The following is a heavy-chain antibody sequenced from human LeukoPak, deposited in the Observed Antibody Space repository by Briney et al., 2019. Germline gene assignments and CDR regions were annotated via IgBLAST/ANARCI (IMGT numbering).Heavy chain of an antibody. CDR3: AIAYGSGSLDY. Sequence: PSETLSLTCTVSGGSISSYYWSWSRQPPRHGLEWIGYIYYSGSTNYNPSLKRRVTISVDTSKNQFSLKLSSVTGADTAVYYCAIAYGSGSLDYWGQGTLVTVSS. CDR2: IYYSGST. D-gene: IGHD3-10*01. V-gene: IGHV4-59*01. CDR1: GGSISSYY. J-gene: IGHJ4*02.